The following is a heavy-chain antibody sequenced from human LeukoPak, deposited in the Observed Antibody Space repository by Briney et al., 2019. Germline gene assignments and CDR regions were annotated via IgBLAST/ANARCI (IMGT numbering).Heavy chain of an antibody. CDR3: ASRSIQLWTIDY. CDR1: GFTFSDYY. J-gene: IGHJ4*02. Sequence: PGGSLRLSCAASGFTFSDYYMSRIRQAPGKGLEWVSYISSSGSTIYYADSVKGRFTISRDNAKNSLYLQMNSLGAEDTAVYYCASRSIQLWTIDYWGQGTLVTVSS. CDR2: ISSSGSTI. D-gene: IGHD5-18*01. V-gene: IGHV3-11*04.